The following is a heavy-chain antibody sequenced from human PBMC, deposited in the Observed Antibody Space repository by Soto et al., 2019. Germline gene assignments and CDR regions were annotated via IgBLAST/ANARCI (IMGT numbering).Heavy chain of an antibody. D-gene: IGHD5-12*01. CDR2: ISGSGCST. Sequence: HPGGSLRLSCAASGFAFSSYAMSWVRQAPGKGLEWVSAISGSGCSTYYADSVKGRFTISRDNSKNTLYLQMNSLRAEDTAVYYCAKIEGFWIVATKSRGYFDYWGQGTLVTVSS. CDR1: GFAFSSYA. CDR3: AKIEGFWIVATKSRGYFDY. J-gene: IGHJ4*02. V-gene: IGHV3-23*01.